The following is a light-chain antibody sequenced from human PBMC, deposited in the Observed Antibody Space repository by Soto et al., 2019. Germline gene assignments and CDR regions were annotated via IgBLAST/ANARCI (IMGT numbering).Light chain of an antibody. V-gene: IGLV2-14*01. Sequence: QSALTQPASVSGSPGQSITISCTGTSSDVGGYNYVSWYQQQSGKAPKLMIHEVSNRPSGVSNRFSGSKSGNTASLTISGLQAEDDADYYCSSYTSSRAYVFGSGTKVTV. J-gene: IGLJ1*01. CDR2: EVS. CDR3: SSYTSSRAYV. CDR1: SSDVGGYNY.